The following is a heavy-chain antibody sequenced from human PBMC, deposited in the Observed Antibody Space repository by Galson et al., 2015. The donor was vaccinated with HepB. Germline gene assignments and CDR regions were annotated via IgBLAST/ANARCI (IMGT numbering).Heavy chain of an antibody. D-gene: IGHD2-15*01. CDR2: ISYNGSNK. Sequence: SLRLSCAASGFTFSSYWMSWVRQAPGKGLEWVAVISYNGSNKYYADSVKGRFTISRDNCKNTLYLQMNSLRAEDTAVYYCARDQGVVVAALSFDYWGQGTLVTVSS. CDR1: GFTFSSYW. V-gene: IGHV3-30-3*01. J-gene: IGHJ4*02. CDR3: ARDQGVVVAALSFDY.